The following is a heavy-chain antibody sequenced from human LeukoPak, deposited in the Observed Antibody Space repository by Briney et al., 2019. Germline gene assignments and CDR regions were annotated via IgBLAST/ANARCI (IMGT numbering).Heavy chain of an antibody. D-gene: IGHD1-1*01. CDR2: ISHSGST. Sequence: SETLSLTCAVSGGSISSSNWWSWVRQSPGKGLEWIGEISHSGSTNSNPSLESRVTISVDKSKNQFSLKLTSVTAADTAVYFCARVTGTTPFDCWGQGTLVTVSS. CDR1: GGSISSSNW. V-gene: IGHV4-4*02. J-gene: IGHJ4*02. CDR3: ARVTGTTPFDC.